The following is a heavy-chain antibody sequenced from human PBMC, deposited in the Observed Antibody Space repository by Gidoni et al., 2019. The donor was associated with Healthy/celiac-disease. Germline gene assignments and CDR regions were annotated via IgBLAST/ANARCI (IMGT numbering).Heavy chain of an antibody. J-gene: IGHJ6*02. V-gene: IGHV3-30*18. Sequence: QVQLVESGGGVVQPGRSLRLSCAASGFTFSRYGMHWVRQAPGKGLEWVAVISYDGSNKYYADSVKGRFTISRDNSKNTLYLQMNSLRAEDTAVYYYAKDRGLYVQSTSYGMDVWGQGTTVTVSS. D-gene: IGHD2-2*02. CDR1: GFTFSRYG. CDR2: ISYDGSNK. CDR3: AKDRGLYVQSTSYGMDV.